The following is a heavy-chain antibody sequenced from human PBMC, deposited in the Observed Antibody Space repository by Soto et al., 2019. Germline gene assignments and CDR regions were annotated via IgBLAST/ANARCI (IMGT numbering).Heavy chain of an antibody. D-gene: IGHD6-19*01. CDR3: ARGGYASGYYHYAMDL. CDR2: IGSAGDT. Sequence: EVQLVESGGGLVQPGGSLRLSCAASGFTFSSYDMHWLRQTPGKGLEWVSAIGSAGDTYYLGSVKGRFTISRDNAKASLYLHLNSLRPGDTAVYFCARGGYASGYYHYAMDLWVQGTTVTVSS. CDR1: GFTFSSYD. J-gene: IGHJ6*02. V-gene: IGHV3-13*01.